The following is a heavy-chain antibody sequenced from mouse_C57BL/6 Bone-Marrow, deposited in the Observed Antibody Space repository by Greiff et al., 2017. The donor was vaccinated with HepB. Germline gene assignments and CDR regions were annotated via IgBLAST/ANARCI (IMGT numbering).Heavy chain of an antibody. V-gene: IGHV5-9*01. Sequence: EVQLQESGGGLVKPGGSLKLSCAASGFTFSSYTMSWVRQTPEKRLEWVATISGGGGNTYYPDSVKGRFTISRDNAKNTLYLQMSSLRSEDTALYYCASPYYGSSYGYFDVWGTGTTVTVSS. CDR3: ASPYYGSSYGYFDV. D-gene: IGHD1-1*01. CDR1: GFTFSSYT. J-gene: IGHJ1*03. CDR2: ISGGGGNT.